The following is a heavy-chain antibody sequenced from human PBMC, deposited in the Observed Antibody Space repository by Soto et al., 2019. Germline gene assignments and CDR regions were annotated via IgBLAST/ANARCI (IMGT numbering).Heavy chain of an antibody. V-gene: IGHV4-39*01. CDR2: IYYSGST. CDR3: ARGNAAGPLRYGDWPIHAIKSFQY. CDR1: GGSISSSSYY. J-gene: IGHJ4*02. Sequence: SETLALTCTVSGGSISSSSYYWGWIRQPPGKGLEWIGSIYYSGSTYYNPSLKSRVTISVDTSKNQFSLKLSSATAADTAVYYCARGNAAGPLRYGDWPIHAIKSFQYCGQAPLVTVSS. D-gene: IGHD3-9*01.